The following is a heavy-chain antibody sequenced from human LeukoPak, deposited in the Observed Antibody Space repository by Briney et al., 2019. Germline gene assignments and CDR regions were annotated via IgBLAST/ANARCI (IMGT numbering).Heavy chain of an antibody. CDR2: ISGSGGST. Sequence: PGGSLRLSCAASGFTFSSYSMNWVRQAPGKGLEWVSAISGSGGSTYYADSVKGRFTISRDNSKNTLYLQMNSLRAEDTAVYYCAKDHTRITIFGAGGYWGQGTLVTVSS. CDR3: AKDHTRITIFGAGGY. J-gene: IGHJ4*02. CDR1: GFTFSSYS. D-gene: IGHD3-3*01. V-gene: IGHV3-23*01.